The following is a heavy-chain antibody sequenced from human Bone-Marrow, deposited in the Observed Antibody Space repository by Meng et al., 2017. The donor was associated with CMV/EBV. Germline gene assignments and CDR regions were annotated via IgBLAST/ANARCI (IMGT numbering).Heavy chain of an antibody. D-gene: IGHD1-1*01. CDR3: AGTGTNGQFDY. Sequence: SETLSLTCTVSGGSISSYYWSWIRQPPGKGLEWIGYIYYSGSTNYNPSLKSRVTISVDTSKNQFSLKLNSVTAADTAVYYCAGTGTNGQFDYWGQGTLVTVSS. CDR2: IYYSGST. CDR1: GGSISSYY. V-gene: IGHV4-59*01. J-gene: IGHJ4*02.